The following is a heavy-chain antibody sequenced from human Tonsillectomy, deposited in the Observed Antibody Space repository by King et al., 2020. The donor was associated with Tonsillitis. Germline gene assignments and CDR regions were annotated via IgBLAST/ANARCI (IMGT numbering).Heavy chain of an antibody. CDR1: GYTFTDFW. Sequence: QLVQSGAELKKPGESLKISCKGSGYTFTDFWIGWVRQMPGKGLEWMGIIYPGDSDTRYSPSFQGQVTISADKSISTAYLQWSSLRASDTAMYSCARPVVRFRAVISDAFDIWGQGTMVTVSS. CDR3: ARPVVRFRAVISDAFDI. CDR2: IYPGDSDT. V-gene: IGHV5-51*01. D-gene: IGHD3-10*01. J-gene: IGHJ3*02.